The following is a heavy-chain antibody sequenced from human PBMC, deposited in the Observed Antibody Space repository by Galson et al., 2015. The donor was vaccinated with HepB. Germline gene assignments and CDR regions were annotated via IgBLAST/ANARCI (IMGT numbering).Heavy chain of an antibody. V-gene: IGHV3-53*03. Sequence: SLRLSCAASGFTVSSNYMSWVRQAPGKGLEWVSVIYSGGSTYYADSVKGRFTISRDNSKNTLYLQMNSLRAEDTAVYYCARVYCSGGSCYPGGFDYWGQGTLVTVSS. CDR3: ARVYCSGGSCYPGGFDY. CDR2: IYSGGST. J-gene: IGHJ4*02. D-gene: IGHD2-15*01. CDR1: GFTVSSNY.